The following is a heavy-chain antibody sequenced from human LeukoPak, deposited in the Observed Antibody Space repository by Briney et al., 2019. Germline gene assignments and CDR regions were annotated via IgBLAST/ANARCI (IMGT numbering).Heavy chain of an antibody. J-gene: IGHJ5*02. CDR1: GFTLSSYW. D-gene: IGHD5-18*01. CDR3: TRGYGDWFDP. Sequence: TGGSLRLSCAASGFTLSSYWMHWVRQAPGKGLVWVSRINSDGSSTYYADSVKGRFSISRDNAKNTLYLQMNSLRAEDTAVYYCTRGYGDWFDPWGQGTLVTVSS. V-gene: IGHV3-74*01. CDR2: INSDGSST.